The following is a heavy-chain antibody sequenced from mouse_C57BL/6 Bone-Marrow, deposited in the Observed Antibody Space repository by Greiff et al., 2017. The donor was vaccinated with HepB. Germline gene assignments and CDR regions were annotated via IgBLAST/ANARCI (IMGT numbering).Heavy chain of an antibody. CDR3: TREHSNYEFDY. V-gene: IGHV5-9-1*02. J-gene: IGHJ2*01. D-gene: IGHD2-5*01. CDR2: ISSGGDYI. CDR1: GFTFSSYA. Sequence: EVKVVESGEGLVKPGGSLKLSCAASGFTFSSYAMSWVRQTPEKRLEWVAYISSGGDYIYYADTVKGRFTISRDNARNTLYLQMSSLKSEDTAMYYCTREHSNYEFDYWGQGTTLTVSS.